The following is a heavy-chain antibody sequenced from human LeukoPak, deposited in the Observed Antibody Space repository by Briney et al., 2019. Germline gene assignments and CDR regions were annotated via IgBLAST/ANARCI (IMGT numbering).Heavy chain of an antibody. J-gene: IGHJ4*02. V-gene: IGHV3-30*02. CDR1: GFIFSGHG. Sequence: PGVSLRLSCAASGFIFSGHGMHWVRQAPGKGLEWVAFIRYDGSDKYYADSVKGRFTISRDNSKNTLYLQMSSLSAEDTAVYYCAKDRNYNSPFDYWGQGTLVTVSS. D-gene: IGHD5-24*01. CDR2: IRYDGSDK. CDR3: AKDRNYNSPFDY.